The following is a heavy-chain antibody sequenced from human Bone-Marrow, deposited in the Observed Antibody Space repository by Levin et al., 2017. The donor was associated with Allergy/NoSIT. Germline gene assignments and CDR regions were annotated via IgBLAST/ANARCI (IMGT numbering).Heavy chain of an antibody. V-gene: IGHV4-59*01. CDR2: MYYSGGT. D-gene: IGHD6-19*01. CDR1: GASISSYY. CDR3: ARGRGWYSNWFDP. Sequence: SETLSLTCTVSGASISSYYYNWIRQPPGKGLEWIGYMYYSGGTNYNPSFESRVAISIDTSKNQVSLNLSSVTAADTAVYYCARGRGWYSNWFDPWGQGTLVTVSS. J-gene: IGHJ5*02.